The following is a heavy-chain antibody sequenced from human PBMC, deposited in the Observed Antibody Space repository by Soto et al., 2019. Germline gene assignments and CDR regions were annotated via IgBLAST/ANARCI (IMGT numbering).Heavy chain of an antibody. CDR1: GFTFRSYV. D-gene: IGHD3-16*01. CDR3: ARWGTTGGLDV. CDR2: TSYDGSGK. V-gene: IGHV3-30*19. Sequence: QVQLVESGGGVVQPGTSLRLSCVGSGFTFRSYVIHWVRQAPGKGLEWVALTSYDGSGKYYGDSVRGRFTISRDNSRNTVDLQMDSLRLEETALYYCARWGTTGGLDVWGQGTLVSVSS. J-gene: IGHJ1*01.